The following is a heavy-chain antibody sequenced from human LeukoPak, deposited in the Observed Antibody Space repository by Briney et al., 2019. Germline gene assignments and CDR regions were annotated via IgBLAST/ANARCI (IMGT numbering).Heavy chain of an antibody. Sequence: GGSLRLSCAASGFTFSSYRMHWVRQAPGKGLEWVSSISNDGSYIHYADSVKGRFTISRDNNKHSLYLQMNSQRAEDTPVYYCAKDCPSPGDGSGWTYFDYWGQGTLVTVSS. V-gene: IGHV3-21*01. D-gene: IGHD6-19*01. CDR1: GFTFSSYR. CDR2: ISNDGSYI. CDR3: AKDCPSPGDGSGWTYFDY. J-gene: IGHJ4*02.